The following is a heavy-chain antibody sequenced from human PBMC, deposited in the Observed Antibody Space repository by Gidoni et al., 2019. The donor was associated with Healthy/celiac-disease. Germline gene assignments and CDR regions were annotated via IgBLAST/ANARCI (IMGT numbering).Heavy chain of an antibody. D-gene: IGHD2-2*01. CDR1: GASFSGYY. V-gene: IGHV4-34*01. CDR2: LNPSGST. CDR3: ARGGTYCSSTSCANNWFDP. J-gene: IGHJ5*02. Sequence: QVQLQQSGAGLLKPSETLSLTCAVYGASFSGYYWSWNRQPPGNGPEWIGELNPSGSTNYNPSLKSRVTISVDTSKNQFSLKLSSVTAADTAAYYCARGGTYCSSTSCANNWFDPWGQGTLVTVSS.